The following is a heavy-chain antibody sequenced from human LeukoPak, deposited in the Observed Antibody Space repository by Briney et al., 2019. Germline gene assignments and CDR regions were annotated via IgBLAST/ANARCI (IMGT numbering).Heavy chain of an antibody. Sequence: GRSLRLSCAASGFTFSSYSMNWVRQAPGKGLEWVSSISSSSSYIYYADSVKGRFTISRDNAKNSLYLQMNSLRAEDTAVYYCARDENIVVVPAAKWRFDPWGQGTLVTVSS. V-gene: IGHV3-21*01. CDR2: ISSSSSYI. CDR3: ARDENIVVVPAAKWRFDP. J-gene: IGHJ5*02. CDR1: GFTFSSYS. D-gene: IGHD2-2*01.